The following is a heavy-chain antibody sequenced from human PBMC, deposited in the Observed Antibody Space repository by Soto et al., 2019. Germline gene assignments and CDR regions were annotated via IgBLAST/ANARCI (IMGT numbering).Heavy chain of an antibody. Sequence: QVQLQESGPGLVKPSETLSLTCTVSGGSISSYYWSWIRQPAGKGLEWIGRIYTSGSTNYNPSLKSRVTMSVDTSKNQFSLKLSSVTAADTAVYHCARVGVQLWSTDTPLDYYGMDVWGQGTTVTVSS. J-gene: IGHJ6*02. CDR1: GGSISSYY. CDR3: ARVGVQLWSTDTPLDYYGMDV. V-gene: IGHV4-4*07. D-gene: IGHD5-18*01. CDR2: IYTSGST.